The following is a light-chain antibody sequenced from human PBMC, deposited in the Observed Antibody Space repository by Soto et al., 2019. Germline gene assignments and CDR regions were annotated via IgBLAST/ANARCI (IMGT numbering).Light chain of an antibody. V-gene: IGKV3-11*01. J-gene: IGKJ1*01. CDR1: ENVRTF. CDR2: GAS. CDR3: QQHSHWPPWT. Sequence: VLTQSPATLSLSPGERATLSCRASENVRTFVDWYQQKPGQAPRLIIYGASNRATDIPARFSGSGSGTDFTLTISNLEPEDFAVYYCQQHSHWPPWTFGQGTRVEIQ.